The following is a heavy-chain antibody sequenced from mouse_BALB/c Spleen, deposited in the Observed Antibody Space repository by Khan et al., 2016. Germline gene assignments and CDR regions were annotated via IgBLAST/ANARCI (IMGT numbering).Heavy chain of an antibody. D-gene: IGHD2-1*01. V-gene: IGHV9-3-1*01. CDR3: ARSGGNYDFDY. CDR1: GYTFTNYG. CDR2: INTYTGEP. J-gene: IGHJ2*01. Sequence: QIQLVQSGPELKKPGETVKISCKASGYTFTNYGMNWVKQAPGKGLKWMGWINTYTGEPTYTDDFKGRFAFSLETSASTAYLQIINLKNEDTATYFCARSGGNYDFDYGGQGTTLTVSS.